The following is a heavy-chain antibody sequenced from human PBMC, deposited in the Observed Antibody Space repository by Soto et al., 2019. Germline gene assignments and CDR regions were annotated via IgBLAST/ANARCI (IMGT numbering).Heavy chain of an antibody. D-gene: IGHD3-9*01. CDR1: GGSISSGGYY. V-gene: IGHV4-31*03. Sequence: SETLSLTCTVSGGSISSGGYYWSWIRQHPGKGLEWIGYIYYSGSTYYNPSLKSRVTISVDTSKNQFSLKLSSVTAADTAVYYCARGKPYDILTGYSLYYFDYWGQGTLVTVSS. CDR2: IYYSGST. J-gene: IGHJ4*02. CDR3: ARGKPYDILTGYSLYYFDY.